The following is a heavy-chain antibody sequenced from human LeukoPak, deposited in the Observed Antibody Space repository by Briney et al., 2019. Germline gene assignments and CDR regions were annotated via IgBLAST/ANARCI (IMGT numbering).Heavy chain of an antibody. D-gene: IGHD5-18*01. CDR2: IYYSGST. CDR3: ARDLGYRYGMDV. V-gene: IGHV4-59*01. Sequence: PSETLSLTCTASGGSISSYDWSWIRQPPGKGLEWIGYIYYSGSTNYNPSLKSRVTISVDTSKNQFSLKLSSVTAADTAVYYCARDLGYRYGMDVWGQGTTVTVSS. CDR1: GGSISSYD. J-gene: IGHJ6*02.